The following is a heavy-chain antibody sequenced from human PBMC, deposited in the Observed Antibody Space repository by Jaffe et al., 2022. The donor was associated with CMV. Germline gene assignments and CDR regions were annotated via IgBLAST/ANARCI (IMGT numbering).Heavy chain of an antibody. CDR3: AKDWSATSGGSQYWWIDP. V-gene: IGHV1-46*01. CDR2: ISPSGNTV. D-gene: IGHD2-15*01. CDR1: GHITNY. Sequence: QVQMTQSGTEVKKPGASVKLSCKASGHITNYIHWVRQAPGQGLEWMGVISPSGNTVVYAQKLQGRVTMTIDTSASTVYMELSSLRYEDMAVYYCAKDWSATSGGSQYWWIDPWGQGTLVTVSS. J-gene: IGHJ5*02.